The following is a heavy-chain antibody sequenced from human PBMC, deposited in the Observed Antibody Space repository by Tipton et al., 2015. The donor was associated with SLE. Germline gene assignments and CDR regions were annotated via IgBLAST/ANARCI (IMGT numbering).Heavy chain of an antibody. J-gene: IGHJ3*02. CDR1: GGSISSGDYY. Sequence: TLSLTCTVSGGSISSGDYYWSWIRQPPGKGLEWIGYIYYSGSTYYNPSLKSRVTISVDTSKNQFSLKLSSVTAADTAVYYCARDLSSGWYKDAFDIWGQGTMVTVSS. CDR2: IYYSGST. CDR3: ARDLSSGWYKDAFDI. D-gene: IGHD6-19*01. V-gene: IGHV4-30-4*01.